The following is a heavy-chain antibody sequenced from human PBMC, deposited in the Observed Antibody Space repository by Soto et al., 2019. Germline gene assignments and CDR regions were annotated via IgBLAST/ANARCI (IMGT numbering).Heavy chain of an antibody. CDR1: GFTFSNYA. D-gene: IGHD2-2*01. J-gene: IGHJ4*02. CDR2: ISYDGDNE. Sequence: QVQLVESGGGVVQPGRSLRLSCAASGFTFSNYAMHWVRQAPGKGLEWLAIISYDGDNEYYADSVRGRFTISRDNSKNSCYLXXNTLRHEDTAVYYCAKDGGPVYCNSPGCSAKHFDYWGQGTLVTVSS. V-gene: IGHV3-30*18. CDR3: AKDGGPVYCNSPGCSAKHFDY.